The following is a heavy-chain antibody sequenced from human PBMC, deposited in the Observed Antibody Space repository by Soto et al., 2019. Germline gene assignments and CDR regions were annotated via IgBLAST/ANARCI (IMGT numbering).Heavy chain of an antibody. V-gene: IGHV3-30*18. CDR2: ISYDGSNK. Sequence: QVQLVESGGGVVQPGRSLRLSCAASGFTFSSYGMHWVRQAPGKGLGWVAVISYDGSNKYYADSVKGRFTISRDNSKNTLYLQMNSLRAEDTAVYYCAKGGPMVRGPRGYFDYWGQGTLVTVSS. D-gene: IGHD3-10*01. CDR3: AKGGPMVRGPRGYFDY. J-gene: IGHJ4*02. CDR1: GFTFSSYG.